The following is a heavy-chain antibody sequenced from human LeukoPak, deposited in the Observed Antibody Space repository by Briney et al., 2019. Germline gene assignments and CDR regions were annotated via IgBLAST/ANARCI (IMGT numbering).Heavy chain of an antibody. Sequence: QSGGSLRLSCAASGFTFSSNWLSWVPKAPGKGLEGVTNTNQDRSEKDYEYSVKGSFTISRDNAKNSLYLQMNSLRAEDTAVYYCERDHITIFGVVLHAFDIWGQGTMVTVSS. CDR2: TNQDRSEK. J-gene: IGHJ3*02. D-gene: IGHD3-3*01. CDR1: GFTFSSNW. CDR3: ERDHITIFGVVLHAFDI. V-gene: IGHV3-7*01.